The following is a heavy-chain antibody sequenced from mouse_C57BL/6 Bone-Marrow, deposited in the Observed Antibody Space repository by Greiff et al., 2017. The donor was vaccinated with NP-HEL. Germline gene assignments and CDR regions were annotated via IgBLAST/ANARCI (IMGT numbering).Heavy chain of an antibody. CDR3: ARSPYYDYDEGFAY. D-gene: IGHD2-4*01. J-gene: IGHJ3*01. CDR2: INPNNGGT. Sequence: EVQLQQSGPELVKPGASVKISCKASGYTFTDYYMNWVKQSHGKSLEWIGDINPNNGGTSYNQKFKGKATLTVDKSSSTAYMELRSLTSEDSAVYYCARSPYYDYDEGFAYWGQGTLVTVSA. V-gene: IGHV1-26*01. CDR1: GYTFTDYY.